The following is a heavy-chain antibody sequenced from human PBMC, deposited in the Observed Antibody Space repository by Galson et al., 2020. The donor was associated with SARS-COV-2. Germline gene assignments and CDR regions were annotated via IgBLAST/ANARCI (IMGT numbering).Heavy chain of an antibody. CDR1: GFKFSDYF. J-gene: IGHJ1*01. CDR2: ISSSGSYI. CDR3: ARVGDCSGGICDGAEYVQH. V-gene: IGHV3-11*04. D-gene: IGHD2-15*01. Sequence: GESLKISCAASGFKFSDYFMSWVRQAPGKGLEWVSYISSSGSYINYADSGKGRFTISRDNAKNSLNLQMNSLRVEDTAVYYCARVGDCSGGICDGAEYVQHWGKGTLVTVSS.